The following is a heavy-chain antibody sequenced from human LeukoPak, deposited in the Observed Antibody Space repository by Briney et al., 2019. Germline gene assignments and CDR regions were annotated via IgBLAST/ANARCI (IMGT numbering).Heavy chain of an antibody. CDR3: ARADLIINWDQPLYYGMDV. J-gene: IGHJ6*02. D-gene: IGHD7-27*01. CDR2: ISAYNGNT. V-gene: IGHV1-18*01. Sequence: ASVKVSCKASGYTFTSYGISWVRQAPGQGLEWMGWISAYNGNTNYAQKLQGRVTMTTDTSTSTAYMELRSLRSDDTAVYYCARADLIINWDQPLYYGMDVWGQGTTATVSS. CDR1: GYTFTSYG.